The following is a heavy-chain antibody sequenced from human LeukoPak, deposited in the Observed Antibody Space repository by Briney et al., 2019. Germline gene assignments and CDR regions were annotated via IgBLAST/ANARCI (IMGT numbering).Heavy chain of an antibody. CDR2: TYYRSTWYN. D-gene: IGHD2-2*01. V-gene: IGHV6-1*01. Sequence: SQTLPLTCAISGDGVSSNSVTWNWIRQSPSRGLEWLGRTYYRSTWYNDYAVSVRGRITVNPDTSKNQFSLHLNSVTPEDTAVYYCARRLTQYDCFDPWGQGILVTVSS. J-gene: IGHJ5*02. CDR3: ARRLTQYDCFDP. CDR1: GDGVSSNSVT.